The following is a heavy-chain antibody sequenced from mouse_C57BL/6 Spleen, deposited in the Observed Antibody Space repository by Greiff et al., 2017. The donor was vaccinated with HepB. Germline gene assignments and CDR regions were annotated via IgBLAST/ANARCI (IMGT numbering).Heavy chain of an antibody. Sequence: EVQLQQSGPELVKPGASVKISCKASGYTFTDYYMNWVKQSHGKSLEWIGDLNPNNGGTSYNQKFKGKATLTVDKSSSTAYMELRSLTSEDSAVYYCVPFYYDYVPWFAYWGQGTLVTVSA. CDR1: GYTFTDYY. J-gene: IGHJ3*01. D-gene: IGHD2-4*01. CDR3: VPFYYDYVPWFAY. V-gene: IGHV1-26*01. CDR2: LNPNNGGT.